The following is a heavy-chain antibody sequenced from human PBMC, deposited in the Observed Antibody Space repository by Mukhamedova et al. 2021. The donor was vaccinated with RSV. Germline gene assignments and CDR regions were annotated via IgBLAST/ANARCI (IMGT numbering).Heavy chain of an antibody. D-gene: IGHD4-23*01. Sequence: GSNKYYADSVKGRFTISRDNSKNTLYLQMNSLRADDTAVYYCAKEGTVAEYYFDYWGQGTLVTVSS. V-gene: IGHV3-30-3*02. CDR2: GSNK. J-gene: IGHJ4*02. CDR3: AKEGTVAEYYFDY.